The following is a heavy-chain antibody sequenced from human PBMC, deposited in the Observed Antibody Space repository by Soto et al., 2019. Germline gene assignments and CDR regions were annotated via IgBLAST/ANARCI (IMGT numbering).Heavy chain of an antibody. Sequence: QLQLQESGPGLVKPSETLSLTCTVSGGSISSRSHYWGWIRQSPGKHLEWIGSSFYRGSTHYNPSLKTRVTISVDTSKNQVSLKLYSVTAADTAVYYCETADGFVVVTPFFEYWGQGILVTVSS. CDR1: GGSISSRSHY. CDR3: ETADGFVVVTPFFEY. D-gene: IGHD3-3*01. CDR2: SFYRGST. J-gene: IGHJ4*02. V-gene: IGHV4-39*01.